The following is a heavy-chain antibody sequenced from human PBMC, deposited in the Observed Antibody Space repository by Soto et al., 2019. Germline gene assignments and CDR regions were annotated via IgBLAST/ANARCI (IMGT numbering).Heavy chain of an antibody. CDR1: GFTFDDYA. Sequence: EVQLVESGGGVVQPGRSLRLSCAASGFTFDDYAMHWVRQAPGKGLEWVSGVSWNSGSIGYADSVKGRFTISRDNAKNSLYLQMNSLRAEDTALYYCAKDHRSGYCSSASCMGDAFDIWGQGTMVTVSS. V-gene: IGHV3-9*01. CDR2: VSWNSGSI. D-gene: IGHD2-2*01. J-gene: IGHJ3*02. CDR3: AKDHRSGYCSSASCMGDAFDI.